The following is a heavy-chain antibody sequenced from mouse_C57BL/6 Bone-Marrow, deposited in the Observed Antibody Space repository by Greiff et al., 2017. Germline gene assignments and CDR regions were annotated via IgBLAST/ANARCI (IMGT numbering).Heavy chain of an antibody. D-gene: IGHD1-1*01. J-gene: IGHJ2*01. V-gene: IGHV1-4*01. CDR2: INPSSGYT. Sequence: VQLVESGAELARPGASVKMSCKASGYTFTSYTMHWVKQRPGQGLEWIGYINPSSGYTKYNQKFKDKATLTADKSSSTAYMQLSSLTSEDSAVYYCARPSYYYGSKGYWGQGTTLTVSS. CDR3: ARPSYYYGSKGY. CDR1: GYTFTSYT.